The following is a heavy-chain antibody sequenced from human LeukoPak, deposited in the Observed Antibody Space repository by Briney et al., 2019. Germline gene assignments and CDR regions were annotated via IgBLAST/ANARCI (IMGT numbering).Heavy chain of an antibody. J-gene: IGHJ4*02. D-gene: IGHD2-2*01. Sequence: SETLSLTCTVSGGSISSGEYYWSWIRQPPGKGLEWIGYIYYSGSTYYNPSLKSRVTISVDTSKNQFSLKLSSVTAADTAVYYCARVGCSSTSCNRYFDYWGEGTLVTVSS. CDR2: IYYSGST. CDR1: GGSISSGEYY. CDR3: ARVGCSSTSCNRYFDY. V-gene: IGHV4-30-4*08.